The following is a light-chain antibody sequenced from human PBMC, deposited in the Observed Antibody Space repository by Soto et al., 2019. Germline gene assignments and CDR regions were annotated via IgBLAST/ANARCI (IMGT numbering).Light chain of an antibody. CDR2: DVT. J-gene: IGLJ2*01. Sequence: QSVLTQPRSVSGSPGQSVTISCTGTSSDVGAFNYVSWYQQHPGKAPKLIIYDVTKRPSGVPDRFSGSKSGNTASLTISGLQADDEGDYYCCSYAGTYTFVFGGGTKVTVL. V-gene: IGLV2-11*01. CDR1: SSDVGAFNY. CDR3: CSYAGTYTFV.